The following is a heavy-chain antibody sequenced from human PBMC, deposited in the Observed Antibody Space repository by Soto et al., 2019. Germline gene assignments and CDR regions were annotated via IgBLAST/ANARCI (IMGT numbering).Heavy chain of an antibody. CDR3: ARIYCSGGSCYSEPHYHGMDV. D-gene: IGHD2-15*01. Sequence: QVQLVQSGAEVKKPGSSVKVSCKASGGTFSSYAISWVRQAPGQGLEWMGGIIPIFGTANYAQKFQGRVTITADESTSTAYMELSSLRSEDTAVYYCARIYCSGGSCYSEPHYHGMDVWGQGTTVTVSS. CDR1: GGTFSSYA. V-gene: IGHV1-69*01. CDR2: IIPIFGTA. J-gene: IGHJ6*02.